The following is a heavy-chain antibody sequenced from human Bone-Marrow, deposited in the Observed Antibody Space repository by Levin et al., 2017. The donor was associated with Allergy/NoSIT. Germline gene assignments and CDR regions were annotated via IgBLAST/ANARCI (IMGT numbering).Heavy chain of an antibody. D-gene: IGHD4-17*01. CDR3: ETSGPMTTVTYYDY. J-gene: IGHJ4*02. CDR2: IYSSGST. CDR1: GVSISHGDYY. V-gene: IGHV4-30-4*01. Sequence: SETLSLTCTVSGVSISHGDYYWSWIRQPPGKGLEWIGYIYSSGSTYYNPSLKSRLSISMDTSKNQFSLTLTSMTAADTAGYYGETSGPMTTVTYYDYWGQGTLVTVSS.